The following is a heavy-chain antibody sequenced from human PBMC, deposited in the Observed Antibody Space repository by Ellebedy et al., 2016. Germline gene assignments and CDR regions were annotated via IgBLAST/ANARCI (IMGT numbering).Heavy chain of an antibody. CDR1: GFTFNTYG. D-gene: IGHD6-13*01. J-gene: IGHJ4*01. Sequence: GESLKISXAASGFTFNTYGIHWVRQAPGKGLEWVAVISYDGTNKLYAESVKGRFTISRDNSKNTAYLQMNSLKTEDTAVYYCAKDLLAWRGTSSWFLVNWGHGTLVTVSS. V-gene: IGHV3-30*18. CDR3: AKDLLAWRGTSSWFLVN. CDR2: ISYDGTNK.